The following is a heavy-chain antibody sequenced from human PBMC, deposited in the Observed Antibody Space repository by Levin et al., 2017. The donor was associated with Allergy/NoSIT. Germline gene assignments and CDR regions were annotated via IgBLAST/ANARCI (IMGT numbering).Heavy chain of an antibody. CDR3: ARDLGCSGGSCDWFDP. J-gene: IGHJ5*02. Sequence: SETLSLTCTVSGGSISSGGYYWSWIRQHPGKGLEWIGYIYYSGSTYYNPSLKSRVTISVDTSKNQFSLKLSSVTAADTAVYYGARDLGCSGGSCDWFDPWGQGTLVTVSS. CDR1: GGSISSGGYY. CDR2: IYYSGST. V-gene: IGHV4-31*03. D-gene: IGHD2-15*01.